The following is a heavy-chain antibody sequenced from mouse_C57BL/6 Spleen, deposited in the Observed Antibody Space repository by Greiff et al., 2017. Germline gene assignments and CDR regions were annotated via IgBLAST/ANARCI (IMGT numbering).Heavy chain of an antibody. CDR2: INPSSGYT. V-gene: IGHV1-7*01. Sequence: QVQLQQPGAELAQPGASVKLSCKASGYTFTSYWMHWVKQRPGQGLEWIGYINPSSGYTKYNQKFKGKATLTADKSSSTAYMQLRSLTYEDSAVYYCVRGRLPNYYALDYWGQGTSRTVSS. CDR3: VRGRLPNYYALDY. J-gene: IGHJ4*01. CDR1: GYTFTSYW. D-gene: IGHD2-2*01.